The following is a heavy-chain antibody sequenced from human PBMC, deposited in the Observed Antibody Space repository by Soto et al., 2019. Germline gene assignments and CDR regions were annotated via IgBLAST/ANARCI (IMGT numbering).Heavy chain of an antibody. D-gene: IGHD3-3*01. CDR1: GDSVTSGSIY. V-gene: IGHV4-61*03. CDR2: VHYTGST. J-gene: IGHJ6*02. Sequence: QVQLQESGPGLVKPSETLSLTCTVSGDSVTSGSIYWSWIRQPPGKGLEWIGYVHYTGSTNYNPSLKSRVAISVDTSKNPCSLTLSSVTAADTAVYYCARDRGNFGVVLADFYQYGMDVWGQGTTVTVSS. CDR3: ARDRGNFGVVLADFYQYGMDV.